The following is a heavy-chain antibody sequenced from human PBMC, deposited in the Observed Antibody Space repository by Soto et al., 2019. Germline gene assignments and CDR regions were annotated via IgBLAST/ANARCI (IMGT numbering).Heavy chain of an antibody. CDR3: ARDTRGYSYGYGYYYYYMDV. CDR2: IYSGGST. J-gene: IGHJ6*03. CDR1: GFTVSSNY. Sequence: GGSLRLSCAASGFTVSSNYMSWVRQAPGKGLEWVSVIYSGGSTYYADSVKGRFTISRDNSKNTLYLQMNSLRAEDTAVYYCARDTRGYSYGYGYYYYYMDVWGKGTTVTVSS. V-gene: IGHV3-66*01. D-gene: IGHD5-18*01.